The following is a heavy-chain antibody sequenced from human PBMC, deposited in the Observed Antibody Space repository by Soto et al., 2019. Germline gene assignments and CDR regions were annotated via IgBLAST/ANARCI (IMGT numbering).Heavy chain of an antibody. J-gene: IGHJ4*02. V-gene: IGHV1-18*01. D-gene: IGHD3-10*01. CDR1: GYTFTSYG. Sequence: ASVKVSCKASGYTFTSYGISWVRQAPGQGLEWMGWISAYNGNTNYAQKLQGRVTMTTDTSTSTAYMELRSLRSDDTAVYYCARENGYYGSGSYYPHIGHPNITPARYFDYWGQGTLVTVSS. CDR3: ARENGYYGSGSYYPHIGHPNITPARYFDY. CDR2: ISAYNGNT.